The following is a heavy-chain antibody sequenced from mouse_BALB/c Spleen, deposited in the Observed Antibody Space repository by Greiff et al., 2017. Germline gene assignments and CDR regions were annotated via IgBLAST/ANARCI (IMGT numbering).Heavy chain of an antibody. Sequence: EVKLVESGGGLVKPGGSLKLSCAASGFTFSSYAMSWVRQTPEKRLEWVASISSGGSTYYPDSVKGRFTMSRDNARNILYLQMSSLRSEDTAMYYCAREATKGLDYWGQGTTLTVSS. D-gene: IGHD3-2*02. V-gene: IGHV5-6-5*01. CDR2: ISSGGST. CDR1: GFTFSSYA. J-gene: IGHJ2*01. CDR3: AREATKGLDY.